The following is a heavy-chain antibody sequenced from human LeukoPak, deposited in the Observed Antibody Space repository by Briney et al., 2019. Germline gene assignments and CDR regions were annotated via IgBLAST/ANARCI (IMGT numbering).Heavy chain of an antibody. CDR3: ARFGGGLDH. D-gene: IGHD3-10*01. Sequence: GGSLRLSCAASGFTFSSSAMSWVRQVPGKGLEWVSGISASGGSTYYADSVRGRFTVSRDNAKHSLYLQMNSLGAEDTAVYYCARFGGGLDHWGQGTLVTVSS. V-gene: IGHV3-23*01. J-gene: IGHJ4*02. CDR1: GFTFSSSA. CDR2: ISASGGST.